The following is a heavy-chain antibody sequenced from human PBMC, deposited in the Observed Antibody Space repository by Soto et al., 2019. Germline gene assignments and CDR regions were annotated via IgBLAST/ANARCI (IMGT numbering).Heavy chain of an antibody. V-gene: IGHV4-34*01. D-gene: IGHD3-22*01. CDR2: INHSGST. CDR3: ARGLPITMIVVVINKKAWFDP. CDR1: GGSFSGYY. Sequence: SETLSLTCAVYGGSFSGYYWSWIRQPPGKGLEWIGEINHSGSTNYNPSLKSRVTISVDTSKNQFSLKLSSVTAADTAVYYCARGLPITMIVVVINKKAWFDPWGQGTLVT. J-gene: IGHJ5*02.